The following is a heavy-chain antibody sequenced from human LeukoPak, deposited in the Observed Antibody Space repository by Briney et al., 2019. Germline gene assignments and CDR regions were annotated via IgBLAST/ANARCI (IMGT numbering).Heavy chain of an antibody. CDR1: GLTFSSFA. CDR3: AAQPCSVGRCYLDY. D-gene: IGHD2-15*01. V-gene: IGHV3-30*04. CDR2: ISYHGSDK. Sequence: GRSLRLSCAASGLTFSSFAMHWVRQAPGKVLEWVAVISYHGSDKYYADSVKGRFTISRDNSKNTLYLQMNSLGAEDTAVYYCAAQPCSVGRCYLDYWGQGTLVTVSS. J-gene: IGHJ4*02.